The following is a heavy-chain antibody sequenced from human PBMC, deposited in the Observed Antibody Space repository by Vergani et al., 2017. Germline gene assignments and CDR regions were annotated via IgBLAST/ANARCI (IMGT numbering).Heavy chain of an antibody. V-gene: IGHV1-69*04. Sequence: QVQLVQSGAEVKKPGSSVKVSCKASGGTFSSYAISWVRQAPGQGLEWMGRIIPIFGIANYAQKFQGRVTITADKSTSTAYMELSSLRSEDTAVYYCASSPRGGVIGYYYGMDVWGQGTTVTVSS. CDR1: GGTFSSYA. D-gene: IGHD3-10*01. J-gene: IGHJ6*02. CDR2: IIPIFGIA. CDR3: ASSPRGGVIGYYYGMDV.